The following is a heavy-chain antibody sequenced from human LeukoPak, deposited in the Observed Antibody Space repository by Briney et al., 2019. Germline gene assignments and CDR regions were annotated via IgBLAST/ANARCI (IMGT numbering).Heavy chain of an antibody. V-gene: IGHV4-39*01. Sequence: PSETLSLTCTVSGGSITSGGYYWGWIRQPPGKGLEWIGSIYYSGSTYYNPSLKSRVTISADTSKNQFSLKLSSVTAADAAVYHCARQYSSGWPRFDPWGQGTLVTVSS. J-gene: IGHJ5*02. CDR3: ARQYSSGWPRFDP. D-gene: IGHD6-19*01. CDR1: GGSITSGGYY. CDR2: IYYSGST.